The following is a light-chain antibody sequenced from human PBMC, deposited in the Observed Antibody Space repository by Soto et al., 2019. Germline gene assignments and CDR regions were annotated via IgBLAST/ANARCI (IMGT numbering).Light chain of an antibody. CDR2: AAS. Sequence: DIQMTQSPSSLSASVGDRVTITCRASQSISSYLNWYQQKPGKAPKLLIYAASSLQSGVPSRFSGSGSGTDFTLTISSLQPEDFATYYCQQYGSSSGLLTFGPGTKVDI. CDR1: QSISSY. V-gene: IGKV1-39*01. CDR3: QQYGSSSGLLT. J-gene: IGKJ3*01.